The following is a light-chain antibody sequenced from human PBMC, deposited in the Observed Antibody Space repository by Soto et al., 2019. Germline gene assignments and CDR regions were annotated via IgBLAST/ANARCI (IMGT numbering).Light chain of an antibody. CDR2: DAS. Sequence: EIVLTQSPGTLSLSPGERATLSCRASQSVSSNYLAWYQQKPGQAPRLLIYDASNRATGIPARFSRSGSGTEFTLSISSLQSEDLAVYYCKQYNNWPLITFGQGKRLEI. V-gene: IGKV3D-15*01. CDR1: QSVSSN. J-gene: IGKJ5*01. CDR3: KQYNNWPLIT.